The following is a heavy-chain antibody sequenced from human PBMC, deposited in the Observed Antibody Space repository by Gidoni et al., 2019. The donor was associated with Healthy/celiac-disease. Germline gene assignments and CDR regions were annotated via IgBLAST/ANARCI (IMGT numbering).Heavy chain of an antibody. V-gene: IGHV1-69*01. CDR3: ARGGYYDSSGQPYYFDY. CDR2: IIPIFGTA. D-gene: IGHD3-22*01. Sequence: HVQLVQSGAEVKKPGSSVKVSCKASGDTFSSYAISWVRQAPGQGLEWMGGIIPIFGTANYAQKFQGRVTITADESTSTAYMELSSLRSEDTAVYYCARGGYYDSSGQPYYFDYWGQGTLVTVSS. CDR1: GDTFSSYA. J-gene: IGHJ4*02.